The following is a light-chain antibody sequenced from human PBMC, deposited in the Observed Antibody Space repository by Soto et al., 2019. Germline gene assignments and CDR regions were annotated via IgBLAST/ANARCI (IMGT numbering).Light chain of an antibody. V-gene: IGKV2-28*01. CDR2: LGS. Sequence: DIVMTQSPLSLPVTPGEPASISCRSSQNLLHSNVYNYLDWYLQKPGQSPQLLIYLGSNRASGVPDRFSASGSGTDFTLKIRRVEAEDVGVYYCMQALQTPWTFGQGTKVDIK. CDR3: MQALQTPWT. CDR1: QNLLHSNVYNY. J-gene: IGKJ1*01.